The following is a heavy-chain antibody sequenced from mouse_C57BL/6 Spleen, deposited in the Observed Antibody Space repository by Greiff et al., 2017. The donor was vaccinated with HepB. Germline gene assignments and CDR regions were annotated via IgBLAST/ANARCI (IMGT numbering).Heavy chain of an antibody. CDR2: IYPRSGNT. CDR3: ARSGDYDDAMDY. V-gene: IGHV1-81*01. CDR1: GYTFTSYG. J-gene: IGHJ4*01. Sequence: VQLVESGAELARPGASVKLSCKASGYTFTSYGISWVKQRTGQGLEWIGEIYPRSGNTYYNEKFKGKATLTADKSSSTAYMELRSLTSEDSAVYFCARSGDYDDAMDYWGQGTSVTVSS. D-gene: IGHD2-4*01.